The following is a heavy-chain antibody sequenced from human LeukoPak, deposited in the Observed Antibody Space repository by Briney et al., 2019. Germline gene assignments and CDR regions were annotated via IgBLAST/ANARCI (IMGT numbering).Heavy chain of an antibody. Sequence: SETLSLTCTVSGGSISSGGYYWSWIRQHPGKGLEWIGYIYYSGSTYYNPSLKSRVTISVDTSKNQFSLKLSSVTAADTAVYYCARGIDSSGYYQYFDYWGQGTLVTVSS. D-gene: IGHD3-22*01. CDR1: GGSISSGGYY. CDR2: IYYSGST. V-gene: IGHV4-31*03. CDR3: ARGIDSSGYYQYFDY. J-gene: IGHJ4*02.